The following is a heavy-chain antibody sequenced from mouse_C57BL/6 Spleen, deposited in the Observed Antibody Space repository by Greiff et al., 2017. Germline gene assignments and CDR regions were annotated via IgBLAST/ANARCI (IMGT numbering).Heavy chain of an antibody. Sequence: GVEWVAYISSGSSTIYYADTVKGRFSISRNNDKNTLFLQITSLRYEDTDLYYCATRGNRDAMDYWGQGTSVTVSS. D-gene: IGHD2-14*01. J-gene: IGHJ4*01. V-gene: IGHV5-17*01. CDR3: ATRGNRDAMDY. CDR2: ISSGSSTI.